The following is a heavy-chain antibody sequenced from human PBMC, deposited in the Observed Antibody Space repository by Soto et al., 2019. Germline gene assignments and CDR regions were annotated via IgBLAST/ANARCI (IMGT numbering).Heavy chain of an antibody. V-gene: IGHV3-9*01. Sequence: GGSLRLSCAASGFTFDGYSMHWVRQAPGKGLEWVSGISWNSRSIDYADSVKGRFTISRDTAKNSLYLQMNSLRTEDTALYYCSKGHIAARPLFDFWGQGTLVTVSS. CDR2: ISWNSRSI. D-gene: IGHD6-6*01. CDR3: SKGHIAARPLFDF. J-gene: IGHJ4*02. CDR1: GFTFDGYS.